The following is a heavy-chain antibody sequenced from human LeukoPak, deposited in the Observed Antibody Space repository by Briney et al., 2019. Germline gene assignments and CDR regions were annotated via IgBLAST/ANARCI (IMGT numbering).Heavy chain of an antibody. D-gene: IGHD3-10*01. J-gene: IGHJ3*02. CDR3: ARSDYHNSGSHTVFDAFDI. Sequence: SETLSLTCTVSSDSISSYYWSWIRRPPGKGLEWIGYIDDSGNTNYNPSLKSQVTISVDKSKNQFSLKLSFVTAADTAMYYCARSDYHNSGSHTVFDAFDIWGQGTRVTVSS. CDR1: SDSISSYY. CDR2: IDDSGNT. V-gene: IGHV4-59*01.